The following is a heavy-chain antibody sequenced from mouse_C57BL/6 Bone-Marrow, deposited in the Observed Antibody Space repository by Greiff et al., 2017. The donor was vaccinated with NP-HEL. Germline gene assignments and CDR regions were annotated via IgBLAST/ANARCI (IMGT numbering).Heavy chain of an antibody. Sequence: QVQLKESGAELVRPGASVKLSCKASGYTFTDYYINWVKQRPGQGLEWIARIYPGSGNTYYNEKFKGKATLTAEKSSSTAYMQLSSLTSEDSAVYFCARGMDYWGQGTSVTVSS. CDR1: GYTFTDYY. V-gene: IGHV1-76*01. CDR2: IYPGSGNT. CDR3: ARGMDY. J-gene: IGHJ4*01.